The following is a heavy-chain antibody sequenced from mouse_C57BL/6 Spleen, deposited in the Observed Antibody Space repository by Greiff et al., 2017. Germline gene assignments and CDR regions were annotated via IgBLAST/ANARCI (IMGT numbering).Heavy chain of an antibody. CDR1: GYSITRGYY. CDR3: ARGGDSLGFAY. V-gene: IGHV3-6*01. Sequence: EVLLVESGPGLVKPSQSLSLTCSVTGYSITRGYYWNWIRQFPGNKLEWMGYISYDGSNNYNPSLKNRISITRDTSTNQVFLKLNSVTTEDTATCYCARGGDSLGFAYWGQGTLVTVSA. J-gene: IGHJ3*01. CDR2: ISYDGSN. D-gene: IGHD3-2*01.